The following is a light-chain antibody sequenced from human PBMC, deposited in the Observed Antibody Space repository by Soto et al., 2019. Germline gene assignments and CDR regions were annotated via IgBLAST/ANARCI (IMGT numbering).Light chain of an antibody. J-gene: IGLJ1*01. CDR2: EVS. V-gene: IGLV2-14*01. CDR3: SSYTSSSTLDV. CDR1: SSDVGGYNY. Sequence: QSVLTQPASVSGFPGQSITISCTGTSSDVGGYNYVSWYEQHPGKAPKLMIYEVSNRPSGVSNRFSGSKSGNTASPTISGLQAEDEADYYCSSYTSSSTLDVFGTGTKVTV.